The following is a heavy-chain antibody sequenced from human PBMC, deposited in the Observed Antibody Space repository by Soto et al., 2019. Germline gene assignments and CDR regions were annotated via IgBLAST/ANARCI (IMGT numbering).Heavy chain of an antibody. CDR3: ARGRYGDY. CDR2: ISAHNGNT. Sequence: QVHLVQSGAEVKKPGASVKVSCKGSGYAFTTYGITCVRQAPGQGLEWMGWISAHNGNTNYAQKLQGRVTVTRDTSTSTADMELRSLRSDDTAVYYCARGRYGDYWGQGALVTVSS. CDR1: GYAFTTYG. J-gene: IGHJ4*02. D-gene: IGHD1-1*01. V-gene: IGHV1-18*01.